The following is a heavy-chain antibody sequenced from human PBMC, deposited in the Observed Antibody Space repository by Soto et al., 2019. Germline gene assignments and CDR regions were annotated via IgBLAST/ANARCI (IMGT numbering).Heavy chain of an antibody. D-gene: IGHD3-22*01. Sequence: ASVKVCCKASGYTYTSYDINWVRQATGQGLEWMGWMNPYSGKTIYAQKFQGRVTMTEDTSTDTAYMELSSLRSEDTAVYYCATLRPWDSSGYLSWSDYWGQGTLVTVSS. CDR1: GYTYTSYD. CDR3: ATLRPWDSSGYLSWSDY. CDR2: MNPYSGKT. J-gene: IGHJ4*02. V-gene: IGHV1-8*01.